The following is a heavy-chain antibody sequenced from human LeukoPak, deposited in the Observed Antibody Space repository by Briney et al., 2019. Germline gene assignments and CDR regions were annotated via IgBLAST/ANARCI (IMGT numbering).Heavy chain of an antibody. V-gene: IGHV6-1*01. CDR1: GDSVSSNSAA. D-gene: IGHD1-26*01. J-gene: IGHJ5*02. Sequence: SQTLSLTCAISGDSVSSNSAAWTWIRQSPSRGLEWLGRTYYRSKWYNDYAVSVKSRITINPDTSKNQFSLQLNSMTPEDTAVYYCVGGNYWFDLWGQGTLVTVSS. CDR3: VGGNYWFDL. CDR2: TYYRSKWYN.